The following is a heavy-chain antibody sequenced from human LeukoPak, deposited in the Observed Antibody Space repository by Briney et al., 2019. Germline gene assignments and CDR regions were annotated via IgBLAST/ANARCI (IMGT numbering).Heavy chain of an antibody. CDR3: AKDVGKWESLHFFDY. V-gene: IGHV3-23*01. Sequence: GGSLRLSCLTSGFTLSTNAMSWVRQAPGKGLEWISGISGRGASTYYADSVKGRFTISRDASRNTLYLQMNSLRGDDTAVYYCAKDVGKWESLHFFDYWGQGTLVTVSS. CDR2: ISGRGAST. J-gene: IGHJ4*02. CDR1: GFTLSTNA. D-gene: IGHD1-26*01.